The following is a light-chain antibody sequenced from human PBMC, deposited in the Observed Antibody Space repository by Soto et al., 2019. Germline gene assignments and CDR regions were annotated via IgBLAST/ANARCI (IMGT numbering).Light chain of an antibody. CDR2: DVS. Sequence: DIQMTQSPSSLSASVGDRVTITCRASQGVTNHLAWYQQKPGEAPKRLVYDVSSLQSGVPSRFSGSGSGTEFTLTISSLQPEDLATYYCLQHNEFPWTFGQGTKVEMK. CDR1: QGVTNH. V-gene: IGKV1-17*01. J-gene: IGKJ1*01. CDR3: LQHNEFPWT.